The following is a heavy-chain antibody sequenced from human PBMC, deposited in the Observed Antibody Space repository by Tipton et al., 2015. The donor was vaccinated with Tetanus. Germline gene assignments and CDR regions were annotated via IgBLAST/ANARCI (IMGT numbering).Heavy chain of an antibody. Sequence: QSGAEVKKPGASVKVSCKASGYNLIDFFIHWVRQSPGQGLEWVGWINPNGGGTRYAPILRGRVRMTRDTATSTVFLEMNNLTPDDTAVYYCARSKGGTREYYAIKDWGQGTLVTVSS. J-gene: IGHJ4*02. CDR1: GYNLIDFF. CDR3: ARSKGGTREYYAIKD. CDR2: INPNGGGT. D-gene: IGHD3-3*01. V-gene: IGHV1-2*02.